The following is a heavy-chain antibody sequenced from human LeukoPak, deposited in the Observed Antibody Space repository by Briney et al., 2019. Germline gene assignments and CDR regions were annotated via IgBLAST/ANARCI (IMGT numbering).Heavy chain of an antibody. CDR1: GYSISSGFY. V-gene: IGHV4-38-2*02. CDR2: IYHVGTT. J-gene: IGHJ4*02. CDR3: ARDRMGTVMIPIDY. D-gene: IGHD3-16*01. Sequence: SETLSLTCTVSGYSISSGFYWGWIRQPPGKGLEWIGSIYHVGTTYYNPSLKSRVTISVDTSKNQFSLKLSSVTAADTAVYYCARDRMGTVMIPIDYWGQGTLVTVSS.